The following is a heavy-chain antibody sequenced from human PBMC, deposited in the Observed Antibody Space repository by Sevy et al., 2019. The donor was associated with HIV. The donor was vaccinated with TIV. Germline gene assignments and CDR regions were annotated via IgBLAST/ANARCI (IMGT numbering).Heavy chain of an antibody. CDR3: ARDLIAAAGYDYYYYGMDV. CDR1: GFTFSSYG. Sequence: GGSLRLSCAASGFTFSSYGMHWVRQAPGKGLEWVADTWYDGSNKYYADSVKGRFTISRDNSKNTLYLQMNSLRAEDTAVYYCARDLIAAAGYDYYYYGMDVWGQGTTVTVSS. J-gene: IGHJ6*02. D-gene: IGHD6-13*01. V-gene: IGHV3-33*01. CDR2: TWYDGSNK.